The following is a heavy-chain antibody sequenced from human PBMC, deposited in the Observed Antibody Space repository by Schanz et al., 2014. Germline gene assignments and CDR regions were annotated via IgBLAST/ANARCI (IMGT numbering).Heavy chain of an antibody. CDR1: GLTFSDYY. CDR3: ARGDPVAGLDY. V-gene: IGHV3-11*05. CDR2: ISSSSSYT. J-gene: IGHJ4*02. Sequence: QVQLVESGGGLVKPGGSLRLSCAASGLTFSDYYMSWIRQAPGKGLEWVSYISSSSSYTNYADSVKGRFTISRDNSKNTLYLQMNSLRGEDTGMYYCARGDPVAGLDYWGRGTLVTVSS.